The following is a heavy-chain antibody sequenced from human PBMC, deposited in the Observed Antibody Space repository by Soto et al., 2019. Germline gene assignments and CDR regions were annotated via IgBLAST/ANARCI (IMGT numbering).Heavy chain of an antibody. CDR2: IYHSGST. CDR1: GGSISSGGYS. Sequence: QLQLQESGSGLVRPSQTLSLTCAVSGGSISSGGYSWNWIRQPPGKGLEWIGYIYHSGSTLYNPSPQSRVTKSLAKYEDQCSLKLSSVTLPDTAVYYCCIVQLGGNWFCPGGRGKLVTVSS. V-gene: IGHV4-30-2*01. D-gene: IGHD3-10*01. J-gene: IGHJ5*02. CDR3: CIVQLGGNWFCP.